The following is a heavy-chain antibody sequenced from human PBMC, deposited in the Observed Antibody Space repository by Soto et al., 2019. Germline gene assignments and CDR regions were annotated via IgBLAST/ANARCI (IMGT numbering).Heavy chain of an antibody. CDR1: GGSISSYY. CDR2: IYYSGST. D-gene: IGHD3-3*02. CDR3: ARAFEANDY. V-gene: IGHV4-59*01. J-gene: IGHJ4*02. Sequence: SETLSLTCTGSGGSISSYYWSWIRQPPGKGLEWIGYIYYSGSTNYNPSLKSRVTISVDTSKNQFSLKLSSVTAADTAVYYCARAFEANDYWGQGTLVTVSS.